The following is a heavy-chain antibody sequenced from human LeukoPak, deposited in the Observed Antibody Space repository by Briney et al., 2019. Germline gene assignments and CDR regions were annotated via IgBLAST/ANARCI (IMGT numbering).Heavy chain of an antibody. J-gene: IGHJ4*02. CDR2: IKKDGSEK. CDR3: ARDSAGNDY. V-gene: IGHV3-7*01. CDR1: GFTFSTNW. Sequence: GGSLRLSCAASGFTFSTNWMSWVRQPPGKGLEWVANIKKDGSEKYYVDSVKGRFTISRDNAKNSLYLQMNCLRAEDTAMYYCARDSAGNDYWGQGTLVTVSS. D-gene: IGHD6-13*01.